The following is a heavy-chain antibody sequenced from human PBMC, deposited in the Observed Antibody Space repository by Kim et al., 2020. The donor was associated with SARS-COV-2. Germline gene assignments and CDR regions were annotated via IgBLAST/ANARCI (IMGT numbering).Heavy chain of an antibody. CDR1: GFTFTTYD. J-gene: IGHJ4*02. D-gene: IGHD3-10*01. CDR2: ISAYNGNT. CDR3: ARSRGLDF. Sequence: ASVKVSCKASGFTFTTYDITWVRQAPGQGLEWMGWISAYNGNTNYAQKFQGRVTMTTDTSTSTAYMELRSLRSDDTAIYYCARSRGLDFWGQGTLVTVSS. V-gene: IGHV1-18*01.